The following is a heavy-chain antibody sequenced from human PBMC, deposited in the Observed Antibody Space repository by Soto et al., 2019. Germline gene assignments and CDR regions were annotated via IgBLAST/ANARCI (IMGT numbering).Heavy chain of an antibody. CDR1: GDSVSSNSAA. D-gene: IGHD2-15*01. CDR2: TYYRSKWYK. CDR3: VRTVGWLDP. Sequence: SETLSLTCAISGDSVSSNSAAWNWIRQSPSRGLEWLGRTYYRSKWYKEYAASVRSRITINPDTSKNQFSLQLNSVSPEDTAVYYCVRTVGWLDPWGQGILVTVSS. V-gene: IGHV6-1*01. J-gene: IGHJ5*02.